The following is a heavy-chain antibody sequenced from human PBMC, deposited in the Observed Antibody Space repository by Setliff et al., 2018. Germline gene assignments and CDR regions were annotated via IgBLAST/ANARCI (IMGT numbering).Heavy chain of an antibody. V-gene: IGHV4-31*03. D-gene: IGHD3-22*01. Sequence: PSETLSLTCTVSGGSISSGGYYWSWIRQHPRKGLEWIGYIYYSGSTNYTPSLKSRVTLSVDTSRNHFSLKLNSVTAADTAVYYCARSGYYSIDAFDIWGQGTMVTVSS. CDR3: ARSGYYSIDAFDI. J-gene: IGHJ3*02. CDR1: GGSISSGGYY. CDR2: IYYSGST.